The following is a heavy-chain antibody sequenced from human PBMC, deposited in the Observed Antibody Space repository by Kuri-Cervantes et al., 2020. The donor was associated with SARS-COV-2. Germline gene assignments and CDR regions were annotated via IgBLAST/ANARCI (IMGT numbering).Heavy chain of an antibody. J-gene: IGHJ4*02. CDR2: INPNSGGT. D-gene: IGHD3-3*01. CDR3: ARGWSGYXLDPPHFDY. Sequence: ASVKVSCKASGYTFTGYYMHWVRQAPGQGLEWMGWINPNSGGTNYAQKFQGRVTMTRDTSIXTAYMELSRLRSDDTAVYXCARGWSGYXLDPPHFDYWGQGTLVTVSS. V-gene: IGHV1-2*02. CDR1: GYTFTGYY.